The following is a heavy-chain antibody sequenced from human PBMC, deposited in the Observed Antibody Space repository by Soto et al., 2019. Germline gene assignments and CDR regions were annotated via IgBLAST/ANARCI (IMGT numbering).Heavy chain of an antibody. V-gene: IGHV6-1*01. J-gene: IGHJ6*03. CDR2: TYYRSKWYF. Sequence: QVPLQLSGPGLVTPSQTLSLTCAISGDSVSSNRAGWNWIRQTPSRGLEWLGRTYYRSKWYFNYAVSVESRITINPDTSENQFSLQLSSVTPDDTAVYYCARGSWDDVSGHYYMDVWGKGTTVTVSS. CDR3: ARGSWDDVSGHYYMDV. CDR1: GDSVSSNRAG. D-gene: IGHD1-1*01.